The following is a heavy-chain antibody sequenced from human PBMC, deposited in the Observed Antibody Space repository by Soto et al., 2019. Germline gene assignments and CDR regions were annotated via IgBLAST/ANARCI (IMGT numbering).Heavy chain of an antibody. D-gene: IGHD2-8*01. Sequence: ASVKVSCKASGFTFSNYGLNWVRQAPGQGIEWMGWVSANNGHTNYAQNLQGRVSMTTDTSTSTAYMELRGLRFDDTAVYYCARDIESVTAKHFFYYYAMDVWGQGTTVTVS. CDR3: ARDIESVTAKHFFYYYAMDV. J-gene: IGHJ6*02. CDR2: VSANNGHT. V-gene: IGHV1-18*01. CDR1: GFTFSNYG.